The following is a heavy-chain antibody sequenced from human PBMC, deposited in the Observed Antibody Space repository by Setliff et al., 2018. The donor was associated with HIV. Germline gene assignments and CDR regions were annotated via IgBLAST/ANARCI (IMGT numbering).Heavy chain of an antibody. CDR3: TTGVRVFRYTSGWAPYSFFDS. CDR2: FDPEDGET. J-gene: IGHJ4*02. D-gene: IGHD6-25*01. V-gene: IGHV1-24*01. Sequence: ASVKVSCKVSGYSLTEFPMHWVRQAPGKGLEWMGGFDPEDGETIHAQNFQGRVTMTEDTSTDTAYLELSGLRSEDTAVYYCTTGVRVFRYTSGWAPYSFFDSWGQGTLVTVSS. CDR1: GYSLTEFP.